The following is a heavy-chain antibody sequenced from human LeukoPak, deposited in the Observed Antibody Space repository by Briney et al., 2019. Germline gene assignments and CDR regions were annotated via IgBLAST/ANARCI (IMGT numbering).Heavy chain of an antibody. CDR2: IYHSGST. D-gene: IGHD3-10*01. J-gene: IGHJ4*02. V-gene: IGHV4-38-2*01. Sequence: PSETLSLTCAVSGYSISSGYNWGWIRQPPGKGLEWIGSIYHSGSTYYNPSLKSRVTISVDTSKNQFSLKLSSVTAADTAVYYCARVGDYYGSDYWGQGTLVTVSS. CDR1: GYSISSGYN. CDR3: ARVGDYYGSDY.